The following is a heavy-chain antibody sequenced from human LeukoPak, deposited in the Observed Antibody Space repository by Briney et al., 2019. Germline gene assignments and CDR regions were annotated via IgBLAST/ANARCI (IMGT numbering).Heavy chain of an antibody. Sequence: ASLKVSCNVSGGTFSRYGVSWLRQAPGQGLGWLGRFIPLLGTTSYSQKFQGRVTITADESTTAAYIQLIGLTSDDTAVYYCARDGDSDIVTGYFNAWGQGTLVTVSS. CDR3: ARDGDSDIVTGYFNA. J-gene: IGHJ5*02. CDR1: GGTFSRYG. V-gene: IGHV1-69*11. D-gene: IGHD3-9*01. CDR2: FIPLLGTT.